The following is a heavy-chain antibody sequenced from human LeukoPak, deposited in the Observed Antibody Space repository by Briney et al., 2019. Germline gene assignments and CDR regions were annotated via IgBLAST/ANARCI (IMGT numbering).Heavy chain of an antibody. CDR3: ARSPFTAMVTPDWFDP. CDR1: GYSFTSYW. Sequence: GESLQISCKGSGYSFTSYWIGWVRQMPGKGLEWMGIIYPGDSDTRYSPSIQGQVTISADKSISTAYLQWSSLKASDTAMYYCARSPFTAMVTPDWFDPWGQGTLVTVSS. CDR2: IYPGDSDT. V-gene: IGHV5-51*01. D-gene: IGHD5-18*01. J-gene: IGHJ5*02.